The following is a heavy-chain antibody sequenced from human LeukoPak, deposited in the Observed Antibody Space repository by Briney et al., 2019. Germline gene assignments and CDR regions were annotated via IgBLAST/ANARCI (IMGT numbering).Heavy chain of an antibody. CDR1: GGSISSGDYY. CDR2: IYCSGST. J-gene: IGHJ4*02. V-gene: IGHV4-30-4*01. Sequence: SETLSLTCTVSGGSISSGDYYWSWIRQPPGKGLEWIGYIYCSGSTYYNPSLKSRVTISVDTSKNQFSLKLSSVTAADTAVYYCARGTRSLIAAAGTEDYWGQGTLVTVSS. D-gene: IGHD6-13*01. CDR3: ARGTRSLIAAAGTEDY.